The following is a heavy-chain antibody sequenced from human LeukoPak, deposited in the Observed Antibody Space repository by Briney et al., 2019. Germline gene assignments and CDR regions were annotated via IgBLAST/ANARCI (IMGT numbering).Heavy chain of an antibody. Sequence: SETLSLTCTVSGYSISSGYYWGWIRQPPGKGLEWIGSIYHSGSTYYNPSLKSRVTISVDTSKNQFSLKLSSVTAADTAVYYCARGPDYYDSSGDDYWGQGTLVTVSS. CDR3: ARGPDYYDSSGDDY. D-gene: IGHD3-22*01. V-gene: IGHV4-38-2*02. CDR2: IYHSGST. J-gene: IGHJ4*02. CDR1: GYSISSGYY.